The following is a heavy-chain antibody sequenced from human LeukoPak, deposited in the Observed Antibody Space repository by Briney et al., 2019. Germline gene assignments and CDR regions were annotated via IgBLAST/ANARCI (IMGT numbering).Heavy chain of an antibody. Sequence: ASVKVSCKTSGYTFSTYGISWVRPAPGQGLEWMGWISGYNYHTDYARKFQGRLTVTTDTSTKTAYMELRNLRSDDTAVYYCARDSQIAVAVEGWLDPWGQGTLVTVSS. CDR1: GYTFSTYG. CDR2: ISGYNYHT. D-gene: IGHD6-19*01. J-gene: IGHJ5*02. V-gene: IGHV1-18*01. CDR3: ARDSQIAVAVEGWLDP.